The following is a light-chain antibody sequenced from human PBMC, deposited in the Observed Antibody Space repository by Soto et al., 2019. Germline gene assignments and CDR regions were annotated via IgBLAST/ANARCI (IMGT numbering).Light chain of an antibody. J-gene: IGKJ1*01. CDR2: GAS. Sequence: IAMTESPSTLAAYTEERASLSCRASQSVSSNLAWYQQKPGQAPRLLIYGASTRATGIPARFSGSGSGTEFTLTICSLQSEDFAVYYCQQYNNWPPTFGQGTKLEI. CDR1: QSVSSN. CDR3: QQYNNWPPT. V-gene: IGKV3-15*01.